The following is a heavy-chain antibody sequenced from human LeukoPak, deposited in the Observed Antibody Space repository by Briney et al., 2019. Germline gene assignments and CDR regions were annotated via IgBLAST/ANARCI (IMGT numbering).Heavy chain of an antibody. V-gene: IGHV3-74*01. CDR1: GFTFSSYW. CDR3: ARDYVSGSFGP. Sequence: GGSLRLSCAASGFTFSSYWMHWVRQAPGKGLVWVSHIKTGGSSTNYAESVKGRFTISRDNAKNTVYLQMNSLRAEDTAVYYCARDYVSGSFGPWGQGTLVTVSS. CDR2: IKTGGSST. D-gene: IGHD3-10*01. J-gene: IGHJ5*02.